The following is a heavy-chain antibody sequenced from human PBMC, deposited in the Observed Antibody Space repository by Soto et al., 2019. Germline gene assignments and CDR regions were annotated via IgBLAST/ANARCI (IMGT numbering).Heavy chain of an antibody. D-gene: IGHD3-10*02. Sequence: RISKTPGKGLEWVANMKQDGSVKYYGDSVKGRFTVSRDNAKNSLYLQMNSLRAEDTSMYDCERIGYVRSVLAYRGKGSLVPGSS. CDR3: ERIGYVRSVLAY. V-gene: IGHV3-7*01. J-gene: IGHJ1*01. CDR2: MKQDGSVK.